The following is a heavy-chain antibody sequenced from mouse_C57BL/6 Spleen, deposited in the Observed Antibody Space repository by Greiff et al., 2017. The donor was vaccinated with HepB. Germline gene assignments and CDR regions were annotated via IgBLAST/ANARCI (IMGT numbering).Heavy chain of an antibody. D-gene: IGHD1-1*01. CDR3: AREGITTGYYFDY. CDR2: IYPGDGDT. J-gene: IGHJ2*01. Sequence: VQLQESGPELVKPGASVKISCKASGYAFSSSWMNWVKQRPGKGLEWIGRIYPGDGDTNYNGKFKGKATLTADKSSSTAYMQLSSLTSEDSAVYFCAREGITTGYYFDYWGQGTTLTVSS. CDR1: GYAFSSSW. V-gene: IGHV1-82*01.